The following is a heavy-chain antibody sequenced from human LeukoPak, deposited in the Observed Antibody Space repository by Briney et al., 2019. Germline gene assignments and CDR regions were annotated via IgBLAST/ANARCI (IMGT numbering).Heavy chain of an antibody. CDR2: VSNSGDNT. D-gene: IGHD1-26*01. CDR3: ARLVGALIDY. CDR1: GFTFSSYS. V-gene: IGHV3-21*01. Sequence: GGSLRLTCAASGFTFSSYSMNWVRQAPGKGLEWVSTVSNSGDNTYYADYYADSVKGRFTISRDNAKNSLYLQMNSLRAEDTAVYYCARLVGALIDYWGQGTLVTVSS. J-gene: IGHJ4*02.